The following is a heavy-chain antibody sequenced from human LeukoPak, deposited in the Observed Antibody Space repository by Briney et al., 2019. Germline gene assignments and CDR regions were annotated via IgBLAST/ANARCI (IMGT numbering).Heavy chain of an antibody. CDR3: ARLDLLYYDFWSGIYSLYYYYYMDV. CDR1: GYTFTSYG. CDR2: ISAYNGNT. V-gene: IGHV1-18*01. Sequence: ASVKVSCKTSGYTFTSYGISWVRQAPGQGLEWMGWISAYNGNTNYAQKLQGRVTMTTDTSTSTAYMELRSLRSDDTAVYYCARLDLLYYDFWSGIYSLYYYYYMDVWGKGTTVTVSS. D-gene: IGHD3-3*01. J-gene: IGHJ6*03.